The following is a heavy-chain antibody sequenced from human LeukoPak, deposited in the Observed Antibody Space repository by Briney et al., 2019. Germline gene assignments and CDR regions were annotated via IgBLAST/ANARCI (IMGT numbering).Heavy chain of an antibody. Sequence: GGSLRLSCAASGFTFSSYAMSWVRQAPGKGLEWVSAISGSGGSTYYADSVKGRFTISRDNSKNTLYLQMNSLRAEDTAVYYCAKDLYVVSIVVVVAATYDYWGQGTLVTVSS. CDR3: AKDLYVVSIVVVVAATYDY. J-gene: IGHJ4*02. D-gene: IGHD2-15*01. CDR2: ISGSGGST. V-gene: IGHV3-23*01. CDR1: GFTFSSYA.